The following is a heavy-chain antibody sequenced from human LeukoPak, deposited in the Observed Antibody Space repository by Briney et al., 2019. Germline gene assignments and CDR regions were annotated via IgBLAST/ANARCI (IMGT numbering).Heavy chain of an antibody. CDR3: AREGLVATMFDYSYYYMDV. CDR1: GGSISSYY. V-gene: IGHV4-59*01. Sequence: SETLSLTCTVSGGSISSYYWNWIRLPPGKGLEWIGYIYSSGSTIYNPSLKSRVTISIDTSRNQFSLRLSSVTAADTAVYYCAREGLVATMFDYSYYYMDVWGKGTTVTVSS. D-gene: IGHD5-12*01. J-gene: IGHJ6*03. CDR2: IYSSGST.